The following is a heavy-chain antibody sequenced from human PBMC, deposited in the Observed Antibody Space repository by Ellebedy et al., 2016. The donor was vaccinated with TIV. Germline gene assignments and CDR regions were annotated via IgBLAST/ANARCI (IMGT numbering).Heavy chain of an antibody. J-gene: IGHJ6*02. V-gene: IGHV1-3*01. CDR1: RYTFTSYA. CDR2: INAGNGNT. Sequence: ASVKVSXKPSRYTFTSYAMHWVRQAPGQRLEWMGWINAGNGNTKYSQKFQGRVTITRDTSASTAYMELSSLRSEDTAVYYCASGHFSIAGWLVGHYYYGMDVWGQGTTVTVSS. CDR3: ASGHFSIAGWLVGHYYYGMDV. D-gene: IGHD6-19*01.